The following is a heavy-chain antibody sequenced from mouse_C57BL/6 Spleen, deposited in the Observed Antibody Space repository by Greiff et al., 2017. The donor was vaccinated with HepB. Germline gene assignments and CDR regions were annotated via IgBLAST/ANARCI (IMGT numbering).Heavy chain of an antibody. CDR3: ARLGLRGWYFDV. CDR2: IYPGDGDT. Sequence: VQLQQSGPELVKPGASVKISCKASGYAFSSSWMNWVKQRPGKGLEWIGRIYPGDGDTNYNGKFKGKATLTADKSSSTAYMQLSSLTSEDSAVYFWARLGLRGWYFDVWGTGTTVTVSS. V-gene: IGHV1-82*01. CDR1: GYAFSSSW. D-gene: IGHD2-4*01. J-gene: IGHJ1*03.